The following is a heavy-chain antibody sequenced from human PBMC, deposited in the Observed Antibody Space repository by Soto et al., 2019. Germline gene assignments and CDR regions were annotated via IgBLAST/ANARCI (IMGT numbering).Heavy chain of an antibody. D-gene: IGHD3-22*01. CDR2: IYYTGST. Sequence: QLQLQESGPGLVEPSETLSLTCTVFGGSISSPSYNWGWIRQPPGKGLEWIGSIYYTGSTYHNPSLKSRVTMSVDTSKNQFSLKLSSVTAADTAVYYCAREYYYYPEWGQGTLVTVSS. CDR3: AREYYYYPE. V-gene: IGHV4-39*02. J-gene: IGHJ4*02. CDR1: GGSISSPSYN.